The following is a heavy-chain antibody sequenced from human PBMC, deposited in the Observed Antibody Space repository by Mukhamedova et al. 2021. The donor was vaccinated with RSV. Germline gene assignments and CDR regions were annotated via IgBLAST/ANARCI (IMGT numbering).Heavy chain of an antibody. V-gene: IGHV1-2*06. Sequence: WMGRIKPNSGVTYYAQKFQDRVTMTRDTSIDTAYLELSSLRSDDTAVYYCARGRYDRHCDYWGQGTLVTVSS. J-gene: IGHJ4*02. CDR3: ARGRYDRHCDY. D-gene: IGHD2-2*01. CDR2: IKPNSGVT.